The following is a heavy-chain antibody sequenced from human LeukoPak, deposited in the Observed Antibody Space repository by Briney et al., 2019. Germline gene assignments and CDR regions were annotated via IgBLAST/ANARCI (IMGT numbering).Heavy chain of an antibody. D-gene: IGHD3-22*01. CDR1: GFSFSNHW. Sequence: GGSLRLSCVASGFSFSNHWMHWGRQVPGTGLVWVSRIDGGGSSTSYADSVKGRFSISRDNGENTLYLQMNSLRVEDTAVYYCARGPGSSGGAYVGDYWGHGTLVTVSS. CDR2: IDGGGSST. CDR3: ARGPGSSGGAYVGDY. J-gene: IGHJ4*01. V-gene: IGHV3-74*01.